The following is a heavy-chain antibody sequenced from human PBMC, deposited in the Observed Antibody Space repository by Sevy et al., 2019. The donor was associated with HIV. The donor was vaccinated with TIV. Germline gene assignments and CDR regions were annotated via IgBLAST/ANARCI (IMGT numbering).Heavy chain of an antibody. J-gene: IGHJ6*03. Sequence: SETLSLTCTVSGGSISSYCWSWIRQPAGKGLEWIGRIYASGSTNYNPTLKSRVTMSVDTSKNQFSLKLSSVTAADTAVYYCAREYYDFWSGYRHYYYYMDVWGKGTTVTVSS. D-gene: IGHD3-3*01. CDR2: IYASGST. CDR1: GGSISSYC. CDR3: AREYYDFWSGYRHYYYYMDV. V-gene: IGHV4-4*07.